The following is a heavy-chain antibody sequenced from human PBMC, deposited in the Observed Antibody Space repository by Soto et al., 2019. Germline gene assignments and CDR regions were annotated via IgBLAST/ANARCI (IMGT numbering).Heavy chain of an antibody. CDR2: ISYDGSNK. Sequence: QVQLVESGGGVVQPGRSLRLSCAASGFTFSSYGMHWVRQAPGKGLEWVAVISYDGSNKYYADSVKGRFTISRDNSKNTLDLQMNSLRAEDTPVYYCAKAEPVGHYGDYFDYWVQGTLVTVSS. V-gene: IGHV3-30*18. J-gene: IGHJ4*02. D-gene: IGHD4-17*01. CDR1: GFTFSSYG. CDR3: AKAEPVGHYGDYFDY.